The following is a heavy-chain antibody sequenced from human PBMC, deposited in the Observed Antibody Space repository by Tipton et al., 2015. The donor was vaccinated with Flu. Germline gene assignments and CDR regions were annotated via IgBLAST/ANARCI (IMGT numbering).Heavy chain of an antibody. Sequence: QLVQSGAEVKKPGASVKVSCKASGYTFTSYGISWVRQAPGQGLEWMGWISAYNGNTNYAQKLQGRVTMTTDTSTSTAYMELRSLRSDDTAVYYCARDLAAAYFDWLYPWYFDLWGRGTLVTVSS. D-gene: IGHD3-9*01. CDR2: ISAYNGNT. J-gene: IGHJ2*01. CDR3: ARDLAAAYFDWLYPWYFDL. CDR1: GYTFTSYG. V-gene: IGHV1-18*01.